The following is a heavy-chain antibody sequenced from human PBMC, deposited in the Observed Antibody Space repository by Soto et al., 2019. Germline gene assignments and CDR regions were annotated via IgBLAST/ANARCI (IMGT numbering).Heavy chain of an antibody. D-gene: IGHD6-19*01. CDR1: GFTFSSYE. CDR2: ISSSGSTI. CDR3: ARAVAGTFDY. J-gene: IGHJ4*02. V-gene: IGHV3-48*03. Sequence: EVQLVESGGGLVQPGGSLRLSCAASGFTFSSYEMNWVRQAPGKGLEWVSYISSSGSTIYYADAVKGRFTISRDNAKNSLYLQMNSLRAEDTAVYYCARAVAGTFDYWGQGTLVTVSS.